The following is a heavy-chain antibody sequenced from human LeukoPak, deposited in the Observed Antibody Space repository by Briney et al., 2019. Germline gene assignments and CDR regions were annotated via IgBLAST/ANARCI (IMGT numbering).Heavy chain of an antibody. Sequence: WASVKVSCKASGYTFTGYYMHWVRQAPGQGLECMGWINPNSGGTNYAQKFQGRVTMTRDTSISTAYMELSRLRSDDTAVYYCARDLYLRYYFDYWGQGTLVTVSS. CDR1: GYTFTGYY. CDR3: ARDLYLRYYFDY. D-gene: IGHD2-2*02. J-gene: IGHJ4*02. V-gene: IGHV1-2*02. CDR2: INPNSGGT.